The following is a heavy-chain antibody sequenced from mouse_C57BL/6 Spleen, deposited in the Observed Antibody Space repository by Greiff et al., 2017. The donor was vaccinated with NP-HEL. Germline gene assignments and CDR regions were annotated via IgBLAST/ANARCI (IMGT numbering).Heavy chain of an antibody. CDR3: ARFNYRLYYAMDY. CDR2: INPNNGGT. Sequence: EVQLQQSGPELVKPGASVKIPCKASGYTFTDYNMDWVKQSHGKSLEWIGDINPNNGGTIYNQKFKGKATLTVDKSSSTAYMELRSLTSEDTAVYYWARFNYRLYYAMDYWGQGTSVTVSS. CDR1: GYTFTDYN. V-gene: IGHV1-18*01. J-gene: IGHJ4*01.